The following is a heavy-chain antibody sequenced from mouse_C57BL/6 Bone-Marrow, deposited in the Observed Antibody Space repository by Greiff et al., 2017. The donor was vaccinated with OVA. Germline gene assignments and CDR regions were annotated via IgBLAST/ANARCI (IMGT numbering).Heavy chain of an antibody. V-gene: IGHV1-50*01. CDR3: AREGYYYGSRDYFDY. Sequence: QVQLQQPGAELVKPGASVKLSCKASGYTFTSYWMQWVKQRPGQGLEWIGEIDPSDSYTNYNQKFKGKATLTVDTSSSTAYMQLSSLTSEDSAVYCCAREGYYYGSRDYFDYWGQGTTLTVSS. D-gene: IGHD1-1*01. CDR2: IDPSDSYT. J-gene: IGHJ2*01. CDR1: GYTFTSYW.